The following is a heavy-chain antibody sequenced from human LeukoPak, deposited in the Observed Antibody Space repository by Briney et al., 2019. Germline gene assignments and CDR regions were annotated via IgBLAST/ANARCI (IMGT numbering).Heavy chain of an antibody. Sequence: GASVKVSCKGSEYTFIAYYIHWVRQAPGHGLEWMGWINPNSGVTKYAQKFQGRVTLTRDTPISTAYMELRSLRSDDMAVYFCATNIVTPGYAFDFWGQGTMVTVSS. CDR2: INPNSGVT. V-gene: IGHV1-2*02. CDR3: ATNIVTPGYAFDF. D-gene: IGHD2/OR15-2a*01. J-gene: IGHJ3*01. CDR1: EYTFIAYY.